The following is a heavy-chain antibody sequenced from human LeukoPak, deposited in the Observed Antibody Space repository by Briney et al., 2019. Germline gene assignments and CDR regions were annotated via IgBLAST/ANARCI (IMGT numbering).Heavy chain of an antibody. J-gene: IGHJ4*02. D-gene: IGHD2-15*01. CDR1: GFTFSNYG. CDR3: AKDQCSGGSCFPRPDY. CDR2: ISHDGFNK. V-gene: IGHV3-30*18. Sequence: GGSLRLSCAASGFTFSNYGMHWVRQAPGEGLEWVAVISHDGFNKDHVDSAKGRFSISRDNTKNTLYLQMNSLRAEDTAVYHCAKDQCSGGSCFPRPDYWGQGALVTVSS.